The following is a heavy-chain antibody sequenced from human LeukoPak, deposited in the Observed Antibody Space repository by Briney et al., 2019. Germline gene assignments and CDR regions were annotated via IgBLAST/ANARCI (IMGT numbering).Heavy chain of an antibody. CDR1: GFTFSSYA. D-gene: IGHD3-10*01. CDR3: AKLFTYYYGSGEFDP. CDR2: ISGSGGST. J-gene: IGHJ5*02. Sequence: PGGSLRLSCAASGFTFSSYAMSWVRQAPGKGLEWVSAISGSGGSTYYADSVKGRFTISRDNSKNTLYLQMNSLRAEDTAVYYCAKLFTYYYGSGEFDPWGQGTLVTVSS. V-gene: IGHV3-23*01.